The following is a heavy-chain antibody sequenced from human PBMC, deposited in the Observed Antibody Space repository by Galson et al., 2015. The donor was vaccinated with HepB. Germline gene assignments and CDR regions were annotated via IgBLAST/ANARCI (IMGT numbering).Heavy chain of an antibody. V-gene: IGHV3-53*01. D-gene: IGHD3-3*01. CDR3: ARAFPDYDFWSGYPIYFDY. CDR1: GFTVSSNY. Sequence: SLRLSCAASGFTVSSNYMSWVRQAPGKGLEWVSVIYSGGSTYYADSVKGRFTISRDNSKNTLYLQMNSLRAEDTAVYYCARAFPDYDFWSGYPIYFDYWGQGTLVTVSS. J-gene: IGHJ4*02. CDR2: IYSGGST.